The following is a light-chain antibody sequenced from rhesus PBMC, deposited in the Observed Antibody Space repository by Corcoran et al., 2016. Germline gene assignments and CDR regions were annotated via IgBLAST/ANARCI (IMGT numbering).Light chain of an antibody. CDR2: DVS. V-gene: IGKV2-78*01. J-gene: IGKJ4*01. Sequence: DIVMTQTPVSLSVTPGEPASISCRSSQSLLYSNGYTFLHWYLQKQGPSPPLLFYDVSNRASGVPDRVRGCGSGTYFTLKISRVEANDVGIYYCAQPLQTPLTFGGGSKVELQ. CDR3: AQPLQTPLT. CDR1: QSLLYSNGYTF.